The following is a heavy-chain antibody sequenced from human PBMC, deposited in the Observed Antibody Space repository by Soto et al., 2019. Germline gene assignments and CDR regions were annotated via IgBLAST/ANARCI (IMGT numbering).Heavy chain of an antibody. CDR1: GGSFSGYY. J-gene: IGHJ6*04. D-gene: IGHD2-8*01. CDR2: INHSGST. V-gene: IGHV4-34*01. CDR3: ARGPYCTNGVCYSWDVDA. Sequence: SETLSLTCAVYGGSFSGYYWSWIRQPPGKGLEWIGEINHSGSTNYNPSLKSRVTISVDTSKNQFSLKLSSVTAADTAVYYCARGPYCTNGVCYSWDVDAWGKGTTVTVSS.